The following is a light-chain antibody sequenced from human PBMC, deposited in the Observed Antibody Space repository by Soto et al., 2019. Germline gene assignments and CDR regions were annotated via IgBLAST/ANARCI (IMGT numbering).Light chain of an antibody. CDR1: SSNIGSNY. Sequence: QSVLTQPPSASGTLGQRVTISCSGSSSNIGSNYVYWYQQLPGTAPKLLIHRNNERPSGVSDRFSGSESGTSASLAISGLRSEDEADYYCSSWDDSLSGWVFGGGTKLTVL. CDR2: RNN. J-gene: IGLJ3*02. CDR3: SSWDDSLSGWV. V-gene: IGLV1-47*01.